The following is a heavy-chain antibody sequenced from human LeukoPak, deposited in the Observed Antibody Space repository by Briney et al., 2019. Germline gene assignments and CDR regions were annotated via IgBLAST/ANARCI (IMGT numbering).Heavy chain of an antibody. V-gene: IGHV4-59*08. Sequence: SETLSLTCTVSGGSISSYYWSWIRQPPGKRLEWIGCIYYSGSTNYPPSLQNRVTISVDTSKSQFSLKLSSVTAADTAVYYCARHLYCSGGSCYSDYWGQGTLVTVSS. CDR3: ARHLYCSGGSCYSDY. CDR2: IYYSGST. D-gene: IGHD2-15*01. CDR1: GGSISSYY. J-gene: IGHJ4*02.